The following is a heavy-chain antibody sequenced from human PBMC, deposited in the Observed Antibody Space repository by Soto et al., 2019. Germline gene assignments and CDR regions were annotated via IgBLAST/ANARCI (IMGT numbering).Heavy chain of an antibody. CDR3: AKAQRYVDTAMVDDY. CDR1: GFTFSSYA. V-gene: IGHV3-23*01. J-gene: IGHJ4*02. Sequence: GGSLRLSCAASGFTFSSYAMSWVRQAPGKGLEWVSAISGSGGSTYYADSVKGRFTISRDNSKNTLYLQMNSLRAEDTAVYYSAKAQRYVDTAMVDDYWGQGTLVTVYS. D-gene: IGHD5-18*01. CDR2: ISGSGGST.